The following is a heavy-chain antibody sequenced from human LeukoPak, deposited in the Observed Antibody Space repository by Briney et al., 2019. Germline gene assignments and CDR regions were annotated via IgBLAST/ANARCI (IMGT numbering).Heavy chain of an antibody. D-gene: IGHD4-11*01. V-gene: IGHV3-30*02. Sequence: GGSLRLSCAATGFIFSSYGMHWVRQAPGKGLEWVAFIRYDGSNKYYGDSVKGRFTISRDNSKNTLYVQMNSLRAEDTAVYYCAKDKEPTTVTTPYFDYWGQGTLVTVSS. J-gene: IGHJ4*02. CDR2: IRYDGSNK. CDR3: AKDKEPTTVTTPYFDY. CDR1: GFIFSSYG.